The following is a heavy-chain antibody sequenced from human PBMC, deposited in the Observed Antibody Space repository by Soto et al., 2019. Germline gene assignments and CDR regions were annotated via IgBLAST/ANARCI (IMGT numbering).Heavy chain of an antibody. Sequence: PSETLSLTCTVSGGAISSYYWSWIRQPPGKGLEWVVYIYYSGRTKYNASLKGLVTISVDTSKKQVSLKLRSVTAADTAVYYSARSSFRLITRRYWRQGTMATVSS. D-gene: IGHD3-16*02. V-gene: IGHV4-59*01. CDR1: GGAISSYY. CDR3: ARSSFRLITRRY. J-gene: IGHJ4*02. CDR2: IYYSGRT.